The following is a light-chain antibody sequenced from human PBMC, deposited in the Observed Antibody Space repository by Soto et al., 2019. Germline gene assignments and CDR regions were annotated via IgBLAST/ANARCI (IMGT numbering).Light chain of an antibody. CDR1: QNINSW. CDR3: QQYNVYSWT. Sequence: DIHMSQSPSTLSASVGDRVTITCRASQNINSWLAWYQQKPGKAPKLLIYEASSLEKGGPARVGGSGSGTEFTLTISSLQPDDVATYYCQQYNVYSWTFGQGTKVDIK. CDR2: EAS. J-gene: IGKJ1*01. V-gene: IGKV1-5*03.